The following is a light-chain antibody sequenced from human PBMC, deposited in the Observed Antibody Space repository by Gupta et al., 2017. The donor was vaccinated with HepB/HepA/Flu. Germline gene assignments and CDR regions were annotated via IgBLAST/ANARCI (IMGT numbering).Light chain of an antibody. Sequence: QSALTQPRSVSGSPGQSVTISCTGTSSDVGGYNYVSWYQQHPGKDPKLMIYDVSKRPSGVPDRFSGSKSGNTASLTISGLQAEDEADDYCCSYAGSYTYVVFGGGTKLTVL. V-gene: IGLV2-11*01. CDR1: SSDVGGYNY. CDR2: DVS. J-gene: IGLJ2*01. CDR3: CSYAGSYTYVV.